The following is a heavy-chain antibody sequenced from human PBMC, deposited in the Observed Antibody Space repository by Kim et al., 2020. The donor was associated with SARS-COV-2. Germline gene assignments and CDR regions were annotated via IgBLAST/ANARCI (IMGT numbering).Heavy chain of an antibody. D-gene: IGHD6-13*01. V-gene: IGHV4-39*01. CDR3: ATPTLYTSSCYFDY. Sequence: SETLSLTCTVSRGSISSSSYYWGWIRQPPGKGLEWIGSIYYSGSTYYNPSLKSRVTISVDTSKNQFSLKLSSVTAADTAVYYCATPTLYTSSCYFDYWGQGTLGTVSS. J-gene: IGHJ4*02. CDR1: RGSISSSSYY. CDR2: IYYSGST.